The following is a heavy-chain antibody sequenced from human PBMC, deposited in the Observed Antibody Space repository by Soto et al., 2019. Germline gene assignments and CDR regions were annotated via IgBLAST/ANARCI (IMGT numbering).Heavy chain of an antibody. CDR1: GYTFTTYY. V-gene: IGHV1-46*01. CDR3: ARDPNFSLTFHYYGMDV. Sequence: QVQLVQSGAEVKKPGASVKISCKASGYTFTTYYLHWVRQAPGQGLEWMGIINPDTGSTSSAQNFRGRVSVTRDTSTSTVYMELDSLSSEDTAVYYCARDPNFSLTFHYYGMDVWGQGTTVTVSS. J-gene: IGHJ6*02. CDR2: INPDTGST.